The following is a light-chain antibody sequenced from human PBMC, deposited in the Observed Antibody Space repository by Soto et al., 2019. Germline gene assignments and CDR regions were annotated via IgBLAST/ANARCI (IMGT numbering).Light chain of an antibody. J-gene: IGKJ1*01. Sequence: DIQMTQSPSTLSASMGDRVTITYRASQDIDIWLAWYQQKPGKAPKFLISRASILESGVPSRFSGSGSGTEFTLTISSLQPDDFATYYCQQYNFYTWTFGQGTKVEIK. CDR1: QDIDIW. V-gene: IGKV1-5*03. CDR3: QQYNFYTWT. CDR2: RAS.